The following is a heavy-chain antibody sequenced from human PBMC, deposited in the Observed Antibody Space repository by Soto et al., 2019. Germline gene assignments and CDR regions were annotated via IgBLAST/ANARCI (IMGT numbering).Heavy chain of an antibody. CDR2: IYHSGST. J-gene: IGHJ6*02. CDR3: ARGLGGGHYYYYYGMDV. D-gene: IGHD2-15*01. Sequence: QLQLQESGSGLVKPSQTLSLTCAVSGGSISSGGYSWSWIRQPPGKGLEWIGYIYHSGSTYYNPSLKSRVTISVDRSKNQFSLKLSSVTAADTAVYYCARGLGGGHYYYYYGMDVWGQGTTVTVSS. CDR1: GGSISSGGYS. V-gene: IGHV4-30-2*01.